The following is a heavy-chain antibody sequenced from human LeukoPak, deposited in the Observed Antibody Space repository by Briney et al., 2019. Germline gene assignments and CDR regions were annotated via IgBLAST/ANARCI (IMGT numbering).Heavy chain of an antibody. Sequence: PSETLSLTCTVSGGSISSYYWSWIRQPPGKGLEWIGYAYSSGSTDYNPPLRSRVTISVDTSKNQFSLKLSSVTAADTAVYFCARGGWSLDFWGRGTLAAVSS. J-gene: IGHJ2*01. V-gene: IGHV4-59*01. CDR1: GGSISSYY. CDR2: AYSSGST. CDR3: ARGGWSLDF.